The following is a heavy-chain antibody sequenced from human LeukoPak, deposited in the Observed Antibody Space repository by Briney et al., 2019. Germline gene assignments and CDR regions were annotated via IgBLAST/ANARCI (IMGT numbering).Heavy chain of an antibody. V-gene: IGHV1-18*01. Sequence: ASVKVSCKASGYTFTSYGISWVRQAPGQGLEWMGWISAYNGNTNYAQKLQGRVTMTRDTSISTAYMELSRLRSDDTAVYYCAREVAAAGTEYYFDYWGQGTLVTVSS. CDR3: AREVAAAGTEYYFDY. CDR2: ISAYNGNT. CDR1: GYTFTSYG. D-gene: IGHD6-13*01. J-gene: IGHJ4*02.